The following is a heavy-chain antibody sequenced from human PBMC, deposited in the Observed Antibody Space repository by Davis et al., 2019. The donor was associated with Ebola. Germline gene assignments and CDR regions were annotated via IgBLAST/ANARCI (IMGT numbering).Heavy chain of an antibody. CDR2: INHSGST. CDR1: GGSFSGYY. CDR3: ARELRFLEWLSHWFDP. J-gene: IGHJ5*02. V-gene: IGHV4-34*01. Sequence: GSLRLSCAVYGGSFSGYYWSWIRQPPGKGLEWIGEINHSGSTNYNPSLKSRVTISVDTSKNQFSLKLSSVTAADTAVYYCARELRFLEWLSHWFDPWGQGTLVTVSS. D-gene: IGHD3-3*01.